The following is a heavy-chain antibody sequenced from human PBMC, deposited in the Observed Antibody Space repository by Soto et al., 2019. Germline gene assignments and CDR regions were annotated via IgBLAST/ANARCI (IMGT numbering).Heavy chain of an antibody. V-gene: IGHV3-23*01. CDR1: GLTFRNNV. D-gene: IGHD5-18*01. Sequence: QLGGSIRLCCAASGLTFRNNVVSWVRQTRGKGLDWVSGITGSGRDTYYADSVRCRFTISRDNSKNMVFLQMNGLRAEDTALYYCAKNGLDNSPSAIDSWGPGTLVTVSS. J-gene: IGHJ4*02. CDR3: AKNGLDNSPSAIDS. CDR2: ITGSGRDT.